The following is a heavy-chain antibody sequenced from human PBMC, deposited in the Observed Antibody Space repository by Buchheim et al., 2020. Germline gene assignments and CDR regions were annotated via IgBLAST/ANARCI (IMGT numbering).Heavy chain of an antibody. CDR1: GFPFSSHE. CDR2: IGSSGYSI. CDR3: ARGPLLDY. Sequence: EVHLVESGGGLVQPGGSLRLSCTASGFPFSSHEMNWVRQAPGKGLEWVSYIGSSGYSIYYADSVKGRFTISRDNSRNSLYLQVNSLRAEDTAVYYCARGPLLDYGGQGTL. J-gene: IGHJ4*02. V-gene: IGHV3-48*03. D-gene: IGHD1-14*01.